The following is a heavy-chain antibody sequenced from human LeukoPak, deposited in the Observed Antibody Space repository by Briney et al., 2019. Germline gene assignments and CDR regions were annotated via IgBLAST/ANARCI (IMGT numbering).Heavy chain of an antibody. CDR3: ARPTRVRSYDHAFDI. D-gene: IGHD3-22*01. CDR1: GYSFTSYW. J-gene: IGHJ3*02. Sequence: GESLKISCKGSGYSFTSYWIGWVRQMPGKGLEWMGIIYPGDSDTRYSPSFQGQVTISADKSISAAYLQWSSLKASDTAMYYCARPTRVRSYDHAFDIWGQGTMVTVSS. CDR2: IYPGDSDT. V-gene: IGHV5-51*01.